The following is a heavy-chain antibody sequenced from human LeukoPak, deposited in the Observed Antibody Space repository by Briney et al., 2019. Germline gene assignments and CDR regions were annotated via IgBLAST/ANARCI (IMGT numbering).Heavy chain of an antibody. Sequence: GESLNISCKGSGYSFTSYWIGWVRQMPGKGLEWMGISYPGDSDTRYSPSFQGQVTISADKSISTAYLQWSSLKASDTAMYYCARADPRGIVVVPHFDYWGQGTLVTVSS. CDR1: GYSFTSYW. J-gene: IGHJ4*02. CDR3: ARADPRGIVVVPHFDY. V-gene: IGHV5-51*01. D-gene: IGHD2-2*01. CDR2: SYPGDSDT.